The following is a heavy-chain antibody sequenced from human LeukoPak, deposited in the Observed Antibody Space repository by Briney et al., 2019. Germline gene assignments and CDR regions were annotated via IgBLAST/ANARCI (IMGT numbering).Heavy chain of an antibody. CDR2: ISYDGSNK. CDR1: GFTFSSYG. V-gene: IGHV3-30*18. CDR3: AKAYNWNDGAFDI. Sequence: PGGSLRLSCAASGFTFSSYGMHWARQAPGKGLEWVAVISYDGSNKYYADSVKGRFTISRDDSKNTLYLQMNSLRAEDTAVYYCAKAYNWNDGAFDIWGQGTMVTVSS. D-gene: IGHD1-20*01. J-gene: IGHJ3*02.